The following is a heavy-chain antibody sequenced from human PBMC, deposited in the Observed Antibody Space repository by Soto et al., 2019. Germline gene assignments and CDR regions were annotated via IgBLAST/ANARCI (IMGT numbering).Heavy chain of an antibody. V-gene: IGHV3-23*01. CDR1: GFTFRSYA. CDR2: ISESGGST. J-gene: IGHJ3*02. D-gene: IGHD1-1*01. Sequence: EAQLLESGGGLVQPGGSLRLSCAGSGFTFRSYAMSWVRQAPGKGLEWVSGISESGGSTYYADSVKGRFTISRDNYKNTLNLQMNSLRADDTAAYYCAKDKPGTTAFDIWGRGTLVTVSS. CDR3: AKDKPGTTAFDI.